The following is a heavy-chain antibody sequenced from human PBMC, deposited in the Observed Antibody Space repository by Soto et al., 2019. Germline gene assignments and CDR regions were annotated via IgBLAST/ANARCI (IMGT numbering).Heavy chain of an antibody. CDR2: IYYSGST. Sequence: PSETLSLTCTVSGGSISSGGYYWSWIRQHPGKGLEWIGYIYYSGSTYYNPSLKSRVTISVDTSKNQFSLKLSSVTAADTAVYYCARDRGGGATGKPYYYYGMYVWGQGTTVTVSS. D-gene: IGHD1-26*01. J-gene: IGHJ6*02. CDR1: GGSISSGGYY. CDR3: ARDRGGGATGKPYYYYGMYV. V-gene: IGHV4-31*03.